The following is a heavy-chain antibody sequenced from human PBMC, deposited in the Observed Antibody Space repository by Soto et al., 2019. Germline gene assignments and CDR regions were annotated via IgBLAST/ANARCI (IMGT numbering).Heavy chain of an antibody. CDR3: ARDHSGYEFDY. J-gene: IGHJ4*02. D-gene: IGHD5-12*01. V-gene: IGHV1-69*04. CDR2: IIPILGIA. Sequence: GASVKVSCKASGGTFSSYTISWVRQAPGQGLEWMGRIIPILGIANYAQKFQGRVTITADKSTSTAYMELSSLRSEDTAVYYCARDHSGYEFDYWGQGTLVTVSS. CDR1: GGTFSSYT.